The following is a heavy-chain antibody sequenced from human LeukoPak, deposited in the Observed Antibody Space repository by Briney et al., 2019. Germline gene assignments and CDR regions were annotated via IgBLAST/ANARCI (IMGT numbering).Heavy chain of an antibody. D-gene: IGHD3-10*01. Sequence: SETLSLTCAVSGYSINSAYYWGWIRQPPGKGLEWIGSMYYSGITYYNPSLKSRVTISVDTSKNQFSLKLNSVTAADTAVYYCARLTAGKNWFDPWGQGTLVTVSS. CDR1: GYSINSAYY. J-gene: IGHJ5*02. V-gene: IGHV4-38-2*01. CDR3: ARLTAGKNWFDP. CDR2: MYYSGIT.